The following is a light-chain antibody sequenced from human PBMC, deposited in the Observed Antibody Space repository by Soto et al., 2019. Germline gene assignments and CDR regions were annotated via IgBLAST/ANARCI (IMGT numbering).Light chain of an antibody. Sequence: QAEVTQPPSVSGAPGQRVSISCTGTSSNIGAGYDVHWYQHLPGTAPKLLIFGDINRPSGVPDRFSGSKSGTSASLAITGLQAEDEADYYCQSYDSSLSISVFGGGTKLTVL. CDR2: GDI. CDR3: QSYDSSLSISV. J-gene: IGLJ2*01. V-gene: IGLV1-40*01. CDR1: SSNIGAGYD.